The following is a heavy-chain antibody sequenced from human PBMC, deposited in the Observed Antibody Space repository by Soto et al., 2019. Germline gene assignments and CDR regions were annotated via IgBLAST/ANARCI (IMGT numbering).Heavy chain of an antibody. J-gene: IGHJ4*02. D-gene: IGHD2-15*01. CDR2: IYSGGST. V-gene: IGHV3-66*01. CDR1: GLTVSSNY. CDR3: ATAKLLLPWLFDY. Sequence: EVQLVESGGGLVQPGGSLRLSCAASGLTVSSNYMSWVRQAPGKGLEWVSVIYSGGSTYYADSVKGRFIISRDDSKNTLFLQMNSLRAEDTAVYYCATAKLLLPWLFDYWGQGTLVTVSS.